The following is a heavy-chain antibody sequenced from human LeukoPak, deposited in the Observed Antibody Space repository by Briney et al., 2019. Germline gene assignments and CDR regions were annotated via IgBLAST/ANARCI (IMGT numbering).Heavy chain of an antibody. CDR2: ISGSGGSR. Sequence: GGSLRLXCAASGFTFSSYAMSWVRQAPGKGLGWVSDISGSGGSRYYADSVKGRFTISRDNSKNTLYLQMNTLRAEYTAVYYCAKGVKYSGRLGAFDIWGQRTMVTVSS. J-gene: IGHJ3*02. CDR3: AKGVKYSGRLGAFDI. V-gene: IGHV3-23*01. D-gene: IGHD1-26*01. CDR1: GFTFSSYA.